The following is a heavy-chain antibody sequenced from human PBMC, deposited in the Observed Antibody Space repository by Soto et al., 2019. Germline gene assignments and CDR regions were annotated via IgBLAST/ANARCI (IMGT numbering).Heavy chain of an antibody. V-gene: IGHV4-34*01. CDR1: GGSFSGYY. J-gene: IGHJ5*02. CDR2: INHSGST. CDR3: ARGLGRTIVLVSRGFDP. Sequence: PSETLSLTCAVYGGSFSGYYWSWIRQPPGKGLEWIGEINHSGSTNYNPSLKSRVTISVDTSKNQFSLKLSSVTAADTAVYYCARGLGRTIVLVSRGFDPWGQGTLVTVSS. D-gene: IGHD2-8*01.